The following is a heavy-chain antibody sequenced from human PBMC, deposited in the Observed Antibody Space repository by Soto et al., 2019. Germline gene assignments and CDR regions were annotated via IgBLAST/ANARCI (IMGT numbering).Heavy chain of an antibody. CDR2: IKSIYNGGTI. CDR1: GFTFSNAW. V-gene: IGHV3-15*01. J-gene: IGHJ4*02. CDR3: ATGQYFDF. Sequence: PGGALRLSCVGSGFTFSNAWMSWVRQAPGKGLEWVGRIKSIYNGGTIEYAAPVKGRFIITRDESRATVFLQMNSLNTEDTAVYYCATGQYFDFWGQGTQVTVSS.